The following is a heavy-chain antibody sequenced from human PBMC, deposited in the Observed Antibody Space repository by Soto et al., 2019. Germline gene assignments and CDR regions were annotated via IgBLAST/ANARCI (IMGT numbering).Heavy chain of an antibody. CDR3: AKNDFGDYCHFMDV. D-gene: IGHD4-17*01. V-gene: IGHV3-23*01. Sequence: EVQLLESGGGLIQPGGSLRLSCAASGLTFSSYAMTWVRQAPGKGLEWVAGISGSGNTKYHADSVKGRFTISRDNSKNTLFLQMNSLRAEDTAPYYCAKNDFGDYCHFMDVWGKGATVTVSS. CDR1: GLTFSSYA. J-gene: IGHJ6*03. CDR2: ISGSGNTK.